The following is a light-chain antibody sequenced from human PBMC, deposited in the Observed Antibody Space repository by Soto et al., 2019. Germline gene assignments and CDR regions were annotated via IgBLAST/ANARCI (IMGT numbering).Light chain of an antibody. Sequence: EIVLTQSPGTLSLSPGERATLSCRASQSVNSSYLAWYQQRPGQAPRLLIFGASYRATGIPDRFSGSGSGTDFTLTISRLEPEDFTVYYCQHYSSSPPEFTFGPGTKVDSK. CDR2: GAS. CDR1: QSVNSSY. V-gene: IGKV3-20*01. CDR3: QHYSSSPPEFT. J-gene: IGKJ3*01.